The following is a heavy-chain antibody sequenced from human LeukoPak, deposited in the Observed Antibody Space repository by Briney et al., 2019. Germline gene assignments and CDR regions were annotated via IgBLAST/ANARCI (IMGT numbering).Heavy chain of an antibody. CDR2: IYPGDSDT. V-gene: IGHV5-51*01. CDR1: GYSFTSYW. J-gene: IGHJ4*02. D-gene: IGHD3-22*01. CDR3: ARPTNYYDSSGYYYGY. Sequence: GESLKISCKGSGYSFTSYWIGWVRQMPGKGLEWMGIIYPGDSDTRYSPSFQGQVTISADKSISTAYLQWSSLKASDTAMYYCARPTNYYDSSGYYYGYRGQGTLVTVSS.